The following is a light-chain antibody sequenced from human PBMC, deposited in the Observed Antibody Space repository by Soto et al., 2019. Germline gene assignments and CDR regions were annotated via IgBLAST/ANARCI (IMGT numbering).Light chain of an antibody. J-gene: IGKJ2*01. Sequence: IVLTQSPGTLSLSPGERATLSSRASQSVTSSHLAWYQQKPGQAPRLLTYGASRRATGIPDRFSGSGSGTDCTLTISRLEPEDSAMYYCQQYGSSTYTFGQGTKVDIK. CDR1: QSVTSSH. V-gene: IGKV3-20*01. CDR2: GAS. CDR3: QQYGSSTYT.